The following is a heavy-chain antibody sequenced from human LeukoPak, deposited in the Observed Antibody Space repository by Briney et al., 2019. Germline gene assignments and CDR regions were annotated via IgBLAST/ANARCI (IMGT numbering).Heavy chain of an antibody. CDR1: GGTFSSYA. V-gene: IGHV1-69*13. J-gene: IGHJ4*02. CDR3: ASDWWSYDYVWGSYRYTFYFDY. CDR2: IIPIFGTA. Sequence: SVKVSCKASGGTFSSYAISWVRQAPGQGLEWMGGIIPIFGTANYAQKFQGRVTITADESTSTAYMELSSLRSEDTAVYYCASDWWSYDYVWGSYRYTFYFDYWGQGTLVTVSS. D-gene: IGHD3-16*02.